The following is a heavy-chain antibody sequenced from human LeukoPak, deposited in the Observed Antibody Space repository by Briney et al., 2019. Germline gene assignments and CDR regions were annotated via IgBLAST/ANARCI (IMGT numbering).Heavy chain of an antibody. V-gene: IGHV4-4*07. CDR1: GGSISSYY. J-gene: IGHJ5*02. Sequence: PSETLSLTCTVSGGSISSYYWSWVRQPAGKGLEWIGRIYTSGSTNYNPSLKSRVTMSVDTSKNQFSLNLSSVTAADTAVYYCARWVKRWLQFWWFDPWGQGTLVTVSS. D-gene: IGHD5-24*01. CDR2: IYTSGST. CDR3: ARWVKRWLQFWWFDP.